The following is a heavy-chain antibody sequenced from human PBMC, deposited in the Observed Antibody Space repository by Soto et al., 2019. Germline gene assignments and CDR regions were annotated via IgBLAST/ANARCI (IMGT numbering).Heavy chain of an antibody. CDR2: ISSSGSTI. D-gene: IGHD3-16*01. V-gene: IGHV3-11*01. CDR1: GFTFSDYY. CDR3: ARDVPVFPYYYGMDV. Sequence: PGGSLRLSCAASGFTFSDYYMSWIRQAPGKGLEWVSYISSSGSTIYYADSVKGRFTISRDNAKNSLYLQMNSLRAEDTAVYYCARDVPVFPYYYGMDVWGQGTTVTVSS. J-gene: IGHJ6*02.